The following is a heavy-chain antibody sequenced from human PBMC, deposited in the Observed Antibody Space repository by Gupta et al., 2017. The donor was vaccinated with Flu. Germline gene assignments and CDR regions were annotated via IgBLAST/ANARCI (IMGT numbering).Heavy chain of an antibody. CDR1: GGSISSGGYY. Sequence: QVQLQESGPGLVKPSQTLSLTCTFPGGSISSGGYYWSWLRQHPGKGLEWIGYIYYSGSTYYNPSLKSRVTISVDTSKNQFSLKLSSVTAADTAVYYCARDRGAAAAGTNYYGMDVWGQGTTVTVSS. CDR3: ARDRGAAAAGTNYYGMDV. CDR2: IYYSGST. J-gene: IGHJ6*02. D-gene: IGHD6-13*01. V-gene: IGHV4-31*03.